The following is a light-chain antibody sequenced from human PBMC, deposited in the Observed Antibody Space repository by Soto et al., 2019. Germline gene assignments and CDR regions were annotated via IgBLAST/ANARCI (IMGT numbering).Light chain of an antibody. V-gene: IGKV3-11*01. CDR1: PSVTNF. CDR3: QQRNVWPPVT. J-gene: IGKJ5*01. Sequence: EIGLKHFPATLSWSPGERATLSCRASPSVTNFLAWYQQKPGQAPRLLIYGAFNRATGIPARFSGSGSGTDFTLTISSLEPEDSAVYYCQQRNVWPPVTFGQGTRLEIK. CDR2: GAF.